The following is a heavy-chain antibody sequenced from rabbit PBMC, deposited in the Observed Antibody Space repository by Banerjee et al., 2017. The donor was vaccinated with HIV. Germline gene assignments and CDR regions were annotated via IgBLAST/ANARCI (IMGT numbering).Heavy chain of an antibody. Sequence: QSLEESGGDLVKPGASLKLSCKTSGFDFNSYYMNWLRQAPGKGLEWIGYIDPVFGKTYYANWVNGRFTISSHNAQNTLYLQLNSLTAADTATYFCSSYYNGVNLWGQGTLVTVS. V-gene: IGHV1S7*01. J-gene: IGHJ3*01. D-gene: IGHD8-1*01. CDR2: IDPVFGKT. CDR3: SSYYNGVNL. CDR1: GFDFNSYY.